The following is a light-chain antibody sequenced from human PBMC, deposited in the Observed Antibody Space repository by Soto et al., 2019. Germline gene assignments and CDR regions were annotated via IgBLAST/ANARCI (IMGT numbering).Light chain of an antibody. CDR1: QTISSW. CDR3: QQCNTFWT. V-gene: IGKV1-5*01. Sequence: DIQMTQSPSTLSASVGDRVTITCRASQTISSWLAWYQQKPGKAPKLLIYNVSTLESGVPSRFSGSGFGTEFTLTISSLQPDDSATYYCQQCNTFWTFGQGTKVDI. J-gene: IGKJ1*01. CDR2: NVS.